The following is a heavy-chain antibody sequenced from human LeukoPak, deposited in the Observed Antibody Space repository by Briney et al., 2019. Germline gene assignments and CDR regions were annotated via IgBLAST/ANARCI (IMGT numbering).Heavy chain of an antibody. J-gene: IGHJ4*02. CDR1: GFTFSSYG. Sequence: GGSLRFSCAASGFTFSSYGMHWVRQAPGKGLEWVAFIRYDGSNKYYADSVKGRFTISRDNSKNTLYLQMNSLRAEDTAVYYCAKDVMWLRPSHFDYWGQGTLVTVSS. V-gene: IGHV3-30*02. D-gene: IGHD5-12*01. CDR3: AKDVMWLRPSHFDY. CDR2: IRYDGSNK.